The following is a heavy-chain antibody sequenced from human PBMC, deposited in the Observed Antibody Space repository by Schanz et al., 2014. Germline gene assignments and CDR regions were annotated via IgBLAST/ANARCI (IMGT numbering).Heavy chain of an antibody. D-gene: IGHD1-26*01. CDR1: GFTFSSYA. Sequence: VQLVESGGIVVRPGGSLRLSCAASGFTFSSYAMHWVRQAPGKGLEWVAVISYDGSNKYYADSVKGRFTISRDNSKNTLYLQMNSLRAEDTAVYYCARDPSGSYGWFDPWGQGTLVTVSS. V-gene: IGHV3-30*04. J-gene: IGHJ5*02. CDR3: ARDPSGSYGWFDP. CDR2: ISYDGSNK.